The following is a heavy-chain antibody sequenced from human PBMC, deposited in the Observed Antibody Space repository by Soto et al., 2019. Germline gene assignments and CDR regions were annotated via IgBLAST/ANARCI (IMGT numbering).Heavy chain of an antibody. V-gene: IGHV4-30-4*01. Sequence: PSETLSLTCTVSGGSISSGDYYWSWIRQPPGKGLEWIGYIYYSGSTYYNPSLKSRVTISVDTSKNQFSLKLSSVTAADTAVYYCAREKQLWSYLDYWGQGTLVTVSS. CDR2: IYYSGST. J-gene: IGHJ4*02. CDR3: AREKQLWSYLDY. CDR1: GGSISSGDYY. D-gene: IGHD5-18*01.